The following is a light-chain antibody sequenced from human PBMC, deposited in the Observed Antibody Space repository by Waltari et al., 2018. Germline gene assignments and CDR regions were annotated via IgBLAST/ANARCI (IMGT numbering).Light chain of an antibody. CDR1: QDNTNC. V-gene: IGKV1-33*01. J-gene: IGKJ3*01. CDR2: DAS. Sequence: DIQMTQSPSSLSASVGDRVTITCQASQDNTNCLNCYQQKPGQAPKLLSYDASNLKTGVPSRFSGRGFGTDFTFTISSLQPEDVATYYCQQYDVLQYTFGPGTKVNLK. CDR3: QQYDVLQYT.